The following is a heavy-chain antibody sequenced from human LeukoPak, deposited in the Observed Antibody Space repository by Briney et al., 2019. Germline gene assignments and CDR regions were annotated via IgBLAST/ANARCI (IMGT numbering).Heavy chain of an antibody. J-gene: IGHJ3*02. Sequence: GESLKISCKGSGYSFTSYWIGWVRQMPGKGLEWMGIIYPGDSDTRYSPSFQGQVTMSADKSISIAYLQWSSLEASDTAIYYCARQTSYTSEAFDIWGQGTMVTVSS. CDR2: IYPGDSDT. CDR3: ARQTSYTSEAFDI. V-gene: IGHV5-51*01. CDR1: GYSFTSYW. D-gene: IGHD1-26*01.